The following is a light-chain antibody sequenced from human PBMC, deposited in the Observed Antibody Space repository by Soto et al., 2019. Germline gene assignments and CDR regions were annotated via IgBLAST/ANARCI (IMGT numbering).Light chain of an antibody. CDR1: QSVSSY. J-gene: IGKJ1*01. V-gene: IGKV3-11*01. CDR2: DAP. Sequence: EIVLTQSPATLSLSPGERATLSCRASQSVSSYLAWYQQKPGQAPRLLIYDAPNRATGIPARFSGSGSGTDFTLTISSLEPEDCAVYYWQQRSNWPRTFGQGTKVEIK. CDR3: QQRSNWPRT.